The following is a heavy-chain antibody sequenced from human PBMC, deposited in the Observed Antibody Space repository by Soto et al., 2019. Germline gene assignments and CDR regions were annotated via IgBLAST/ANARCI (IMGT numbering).Heavy chain of an antibody. D-gene: IGHD3-22*01. CDR2: IIPIFGTA. CDR1: GGTFSSYA. V-gene: IGHV1-69*13. Sequence: ASVKVSCKASGGTFSSYAISWVRQAPGQGLEWMGGIIPIFGTANYAQKFQGRVTITADESTSTAYMELSSLRSEDTAVYYCARGRYDRSGYIPPYHDYSGQRTLGTVS. J-gene: IGHJ4*02. CDR3: ARGRYDRSGYIPPYHDY.